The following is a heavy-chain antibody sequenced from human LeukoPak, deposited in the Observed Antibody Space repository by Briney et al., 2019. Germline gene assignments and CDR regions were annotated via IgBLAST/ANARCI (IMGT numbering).Heavy chain of an antibody. J-gene: IGHJ3*02. CDR1: GYTFTSYY. Sequence: ASVKVSCKASGYTFTSYYMHWVRQAPGQGLEWMGIINPSGGSTSYAQKFQGRVTMTRDTSTSTVYMELSSLRSEDTAVYYCARDQGFSGWSHDAFDIWGQGTMVTVSS. CDR3: ARDQGFSGWSHDAFDI. V-gene: IGHV1-46*03. CDR2: INPSGGST. D-gene: IGHD6-19*01.